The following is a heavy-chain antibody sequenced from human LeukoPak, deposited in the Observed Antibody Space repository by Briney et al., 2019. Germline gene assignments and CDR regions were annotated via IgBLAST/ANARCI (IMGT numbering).Heavy chain of an antibody. CDR1: GFTFSSYA. J-gene: IGHJ5*02. V-gene: IGHV4-38-2*01. CDR2: IYYSGST. CDR3: ARGGKGVPLYNWFDP. D-gene: IGHD4-23*01. Sequence: GSLRLSCAASGFTFSSYAMSWVRQAPGKGLEWIGSIYYSGSTYYNPSLKSRVTISVDTSKNQFSLKLSSVTAADTAVYYCARGGKGVPLYNWFDPWGQGTLVTVSS.